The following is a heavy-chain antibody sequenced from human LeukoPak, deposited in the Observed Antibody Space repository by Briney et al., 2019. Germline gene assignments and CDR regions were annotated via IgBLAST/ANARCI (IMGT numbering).Heavy chain of an antibody. J-gene: IGHJ4*02. CDR1: GYTFTTNH. CDR2: INPSGDST. V-gene: IGHV1-46*01. Sequence: GASVKVSCKASGYTFTTNHIHWVRQAPGQGLEWMGVINPSGDSTSYAQNFQGRVTVTRDTSTSTVYMELSSLRSEDTAIYYCAKIAASDMGEGYWGQGTLVTVSS. CDR3: AKIAASDMGEGY. D-gene: IGHD6-13*01.